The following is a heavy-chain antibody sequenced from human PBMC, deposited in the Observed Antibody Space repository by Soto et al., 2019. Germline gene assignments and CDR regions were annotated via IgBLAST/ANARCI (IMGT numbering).Heavy chain of an antibody. CDR1: GFTFSSYA. D-gene: IGHD3-22*01. V-gene: IGHV3-23*01. Sequence: AGSLRLSCAASGFTFSSYAMSWVRQAPGKGLEWVSAISGSGGSTYYADSVKGRFTISRDNSKNTLYLQMNSLRAEDTAVYYCAKLPHYYDSSGYFDYWGQGTLVTVSS. CDR3: AKLPHYYDSSGYFDY. CDR2: ISGSGGST. J-gene: IGHJ4*02.